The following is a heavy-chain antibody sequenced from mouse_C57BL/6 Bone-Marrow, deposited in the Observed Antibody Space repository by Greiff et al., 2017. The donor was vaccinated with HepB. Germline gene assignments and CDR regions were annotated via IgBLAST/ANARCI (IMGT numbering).Heavy chain of an antibody. D-gene: IGHD1-1*01. Sequence: EVHLVESGGGLVKPGGSLKLSCAASGFTFSSYAMSWVRQTPEKRLEWVATISDGGSYTYYPDNVKGRFTISRDNAKNNLYLQMSHLKSEDTAMYYCARDAYYGSSPHYFDYWGQGTTLTVSS. J-gene: IGHJ2*01. CDR3: ARDAYYGSSPHYFDY. CDR2: ISDGGSYT. CDR1: GFTFSSYA. V-gene: IGHV5-4*01.